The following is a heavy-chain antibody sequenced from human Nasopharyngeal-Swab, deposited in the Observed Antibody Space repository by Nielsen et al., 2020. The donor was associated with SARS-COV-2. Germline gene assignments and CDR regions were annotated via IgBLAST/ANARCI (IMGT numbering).Heavy chain of an antibody. CDR2: ISYEGSIR. D-gene: IGHD2-21*01. V-gene: IGHV3-30*18. CDR1: GFTFNNFG. J-gene: IGHJ4*02. Sequence: SLKISCAASGFTFNNFGMHWVRQAPGKGLEWVAFISYEGSIRNSIDSVKGRFTVSRDSSKNTVYLQMNSLRPDDTAVYFCAKSMAYFQLSGTYNLDFWGQGTLVTVSP. CDR3: AKSMAYFQLSGTYNLDF.